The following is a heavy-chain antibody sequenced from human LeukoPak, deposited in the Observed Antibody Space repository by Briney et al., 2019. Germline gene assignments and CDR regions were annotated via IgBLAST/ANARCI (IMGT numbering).Heavy chain of an antibody. CDR2: ISGSGGST. Sequence: PTGGSLRLSCAASGFTFSSYGMSWVRQAPGKGLEWVSAISGSGGSTYYADSVKGRFTISRDNSKNTLYLQMNSLRAEDTAVYYCAKATLNYYDSSGYYEGFDYWGQGTLVTVSS. CDR3: AKATLNYYDSSGYYEGFDY. CDR1: GFTFSSYG. D-gene: IGHD3-22*01. J-gene: IGHJ4*02. V-gene: IGHV3-23*01.